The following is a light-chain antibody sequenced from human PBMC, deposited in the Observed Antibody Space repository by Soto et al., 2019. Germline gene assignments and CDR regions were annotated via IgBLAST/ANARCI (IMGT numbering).Light chain of an antibody. CDR3: CSYAGSSTVV. Sequence: QSALTQPASVSGSPGQSITISCTGTSSDVGSDNLVSWYQQHPGKAPKLMIYEGSNRPSGVSNRFSGSKSGNTASLTISGLQAEDEADYYCCSYAGSSTVVFGGGTKLTVL. CDR2: EGS. CDR1: SSDVGSDNL. J-gene: IGLJ2*01. V-gene: IGLV2-23*01.